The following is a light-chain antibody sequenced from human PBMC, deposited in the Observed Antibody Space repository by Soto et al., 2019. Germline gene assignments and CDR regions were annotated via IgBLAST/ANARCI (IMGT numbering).Light chain of an antibody. CDR1: QDITMY. Sequence: DIQMTQSPSSLSASVGDRVTSTCQASQDITMYLNWYQQKPGKAPKLLIYDASNLQTGVPSRFSGSGYGTDFTFTISSLQPEDIATYYCQQYDNVFTFGQGTRREIK. J-gene: IGKJ5*01. CDR2: DAS. CDR3: QQYDNVFT. V-gene: IGKV1-33*01.